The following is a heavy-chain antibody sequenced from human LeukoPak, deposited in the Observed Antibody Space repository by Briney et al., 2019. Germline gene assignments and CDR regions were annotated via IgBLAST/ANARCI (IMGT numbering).Heavy chain of an antibody. CDR2: IYYSGST. V-gene: IGHV4-59*01. CDR1: GGSISSYY. Sequence: SETLSLTCTVSGGSISSYYWSWIRQPPGKGLEWIGYIYYSGSTNYNPSLKSRVTISVDTSKNQFSLKLSSVTAADTAVYYCARDSTTHTYYDYAWGSYRYWDAFDIWGQGTMVTVFS. D-gene: IGHD3-16*02. CDR3: ARDSTTHTYYDYAWGSYRYWDAFDI. J-gene: IGHJ3*02.